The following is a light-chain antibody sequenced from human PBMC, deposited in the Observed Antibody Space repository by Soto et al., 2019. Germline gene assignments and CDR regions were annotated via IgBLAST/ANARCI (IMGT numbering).Light chain of an antibody. CDR2: HAS. CDR3: QQYEKWPTSIT. Sequence: EIQMTHSPSTLPASVGDRVTITCXAIQCISNWLAWYQQKPGTAPKVLIYHASNLQSGVPSRFSGSGSGTEFTLTISSLQSEDFALYFCQQYEKWPTSITFGQGTRLEIK. CDR1: QCISNW. V-gene: IGKV1-5*01. J-gene: IGKJ5*01.